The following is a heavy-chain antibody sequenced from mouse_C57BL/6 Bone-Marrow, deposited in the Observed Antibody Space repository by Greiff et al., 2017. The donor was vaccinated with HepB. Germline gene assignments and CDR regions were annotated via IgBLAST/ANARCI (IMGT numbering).Heavy chain of an antibody. V-gene: IGHV1-64*01. J-gene: IGHJ2*01. CDR3: ARGLLLRWGYFDY. D-gene: IGHD1-1*01. Sequence: VQLQQPGAELVKPGASVKLSCKASGYTFTSYWMHWVKQRPGQGLEWIGMIHPNSGSTNYNEKFKSKATLTVDKSSSTAYMQLSSLTSEDSAVYYCARGLLLRWGYFDYWGQGTTLTVSS. CDR2: IHPNSGST. CDR1: GYTFTSYW.